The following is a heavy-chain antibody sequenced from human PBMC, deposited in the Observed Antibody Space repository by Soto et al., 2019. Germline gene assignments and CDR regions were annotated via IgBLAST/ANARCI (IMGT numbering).Heavy chain of an antibody. V-gene: IGHV3-23*01. J-gene: IGHJ2*01. Sequence: KGLEWVSAISGRGGSTSYAGSVKGRFTISSDNSKNTLYLQMDSLRAEDTAVFFFQAEDGIRDTVPVSAFLLNRSSDL. CDR3: QAEDGIRDTVPVSAFLLNRSSDL. CDR2: ISGRGGST. D-gene: IGHD2-15*01.